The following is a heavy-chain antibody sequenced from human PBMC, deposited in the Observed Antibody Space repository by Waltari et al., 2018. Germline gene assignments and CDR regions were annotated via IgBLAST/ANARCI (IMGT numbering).Heavy chain of an antibody. CDR3: AREDYGDYAGAFDI. V-gene: IGHV1-2*04. J-gene: IGHJ3*02. Sequence: QVQLVQSGAEVKKPGASVKVSCKASGYTFTGYYMHWVRQAPGQGLEWMGWINPNSGGTNYAQKFQGWVTMTRDTSISTAYMELSRLRSDDTAVCYCAREDYGDYAGAFDIWGQGTMVTVSS. CDR2: INPNSGGT. D-gene: IGHD4-17*01. CDR1: GYTFTGYY.